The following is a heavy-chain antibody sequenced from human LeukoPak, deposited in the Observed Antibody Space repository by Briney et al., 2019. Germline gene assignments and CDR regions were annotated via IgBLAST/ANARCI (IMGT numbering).Heavy chain of an antibody. D-gene: IGHD6-13*01. CDR3: ASDPAWGEQQLVLDY. Sequence: GGSLRLSCAASGFTFTSYAMNWVRQAPGKGLEWVAVISYDGSNKYYADSVKGRFTISRDNSKNTLYLQMNSLRAEDTAVYYCASDPAWGEQQLVLDYWGQGTLVTVSS. CDR2: ISYDGSNK. J-gene: IGHJ4*02. CDR1: GFTFTSYA. V-gene: IGHV3-30-3*01.